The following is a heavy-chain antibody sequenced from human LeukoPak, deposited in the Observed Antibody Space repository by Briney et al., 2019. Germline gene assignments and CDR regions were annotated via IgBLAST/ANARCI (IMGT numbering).Heavy chain of an antibody. V-gene: IGHV1-2*02. Sequence: GASVKVSCKASGYTFTGYYMHWVRQAPGQGLEWMGWINPNSGGTKYAQKFQGRVTMTRDTSISTAYMELSRLRSEDTAVYYCARSAPKIQLEWPPFDYWGQGTLVTVSS. CDR3: ARSAPKIQLEWPPFDY. J-gene: IGHJ4*02. D-gene: IGHD3-3*01. CDR1: GYTFTGYY. CDR2: INPNSGGT.